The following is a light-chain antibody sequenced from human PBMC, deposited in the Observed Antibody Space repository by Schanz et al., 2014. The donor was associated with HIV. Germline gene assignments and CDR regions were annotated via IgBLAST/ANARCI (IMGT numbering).Light chain of an antibody. CDR1: SSDVGSYNL. CDR3: GTWDSSLRAWV. CDR2: EVS. V-gene: IGLV2-14*02. J-gene: IGLJ3*02. Sequence: QSVLTQPASVSGSPGQSITISCTGTSSDVGSYNLVSWYQQHPGKAPKLMIYEVSKRPSGIPDRFSGSKSGTSATLGITGLQTGDEADYYCGTWDSSLRAWVFGGGTKLTVL.